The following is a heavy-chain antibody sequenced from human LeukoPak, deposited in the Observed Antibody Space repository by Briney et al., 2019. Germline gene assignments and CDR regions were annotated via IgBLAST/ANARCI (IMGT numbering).Heavy chain of an antibody. V-gene: IGHV4-59*01. CDR2: IYDSGST. CDR1: GGSIKSYY. CDR3: ARVRWLNAYYHYYYMDV. J-gene: IGHJ6*03. Sequence: SETLSLTCTVSGGSIKSYYWSWIRQPPGKGLERIGYIYDSGSTNYNPSLKSRVTISLDAAKDQFSLRLSSVTAADTALYYCARVRWLNAYYHYYYMDVWGKGTTVTVSS. D-gene: IGHD3-22*01.